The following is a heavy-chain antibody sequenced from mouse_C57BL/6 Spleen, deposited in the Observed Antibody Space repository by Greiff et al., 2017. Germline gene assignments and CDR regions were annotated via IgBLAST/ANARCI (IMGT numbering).Heavy chain of an antibody. D-gene: IGHD2-1*01. J-gene: IGHJ3*01. CDR3: ASLSYGYYGLFAY. V-gene: IGHV1-18*01. CDR2: INPNNGGT. CDR1: GYTFTDYN. Sequence: EVQLQQSGPELVKPGASVKIPCKASGYTFTDYNMDWVKQSHGKSLEWIGDINPNNGGTIYNQKFKGKATLTVDKSSSTAYMELRSLTSEDTAVYYCASLSYGYYGLFAYWGQGTLVTVSA.